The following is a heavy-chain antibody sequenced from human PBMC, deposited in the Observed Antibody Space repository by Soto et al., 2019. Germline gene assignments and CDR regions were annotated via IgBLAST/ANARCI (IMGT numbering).Heavy chain of an antibody. J-gene: IGHJ6*02. CDR3: ARGEYTSRRGFDV. V-gene: IGHV3-20*04. CDR2: ISWNGDNT. D-gene: IGHD6-6*01. CDR1: GIAFGDYG. Sequence: EVQLAESGGGVARPGGSRRPSCAASGIAFGDYGMTWVRRVPGKGLEWVAGISWNGDNTGYADFAKGRFTISRDNSKKSLLLEMNSLRVEDTAFYYCARGEYTSRRGFDVWGQGTPVTVSS.